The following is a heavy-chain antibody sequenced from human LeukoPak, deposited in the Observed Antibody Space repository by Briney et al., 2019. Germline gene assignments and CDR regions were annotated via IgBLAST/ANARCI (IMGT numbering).Heavy chain of an antibody. CDR2: IIPIFGTA. Sequence: SVKVSCKASGGTFSSYAISWVRQAPGQGLEWMGGIIPIFGTANYAQKFQGRVTITADESTSTAYMELSSLRSEDTAVYYCASERDTADYYYGMDAWGQRTTVTVSS. V-gene: IGHV1-69*01. J-gene: IGHJ6*02. CDR3: ASERDTADYYYGMDA. CDR1: GGTFSSYA. D-gene: IGHD5-18*01.